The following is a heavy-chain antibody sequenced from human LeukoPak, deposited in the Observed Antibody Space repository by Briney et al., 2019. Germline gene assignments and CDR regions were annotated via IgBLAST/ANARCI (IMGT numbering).Heavy chain of an antibody. CDR3: ARPYGPGNYINLGPDF. V-gene: IGHV1-69*13. J-gene: IGHJ4*02. D-gene: IGHD3-10*01. CDR1: GVTLNNYA. Sequence: SVKVSCKASGVTLNNYAISWVRQAPGQGLEWMGRTVPVFATTTYAQKFQGRVMITADESTSTVHMELSSLTAEDTALYYCARPYGPGNYINLGPDFWGQGTLVTVS. CDR2: TVPVFATT.